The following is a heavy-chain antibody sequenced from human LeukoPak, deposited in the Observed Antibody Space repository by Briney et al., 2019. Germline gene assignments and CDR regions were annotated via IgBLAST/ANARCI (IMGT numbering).Heavy chain of an antibody. J-gene: IGHJ4*02. V-gene: IGHV4-4*07. CDR1: GASINSYY. Sequence: PSETLSLTCTVSGASINSYYWSWIRQPAGKGLEWIGRIYTSGRTNYNPSLKSRLTMPEDTSKNQFSLKLSSATAADTAVYYCARQTSSGGFDYWGQGTLVTVSS. CDR3: ARQTSSGGFDY. D-gene: IGHD3-10*01. CDR2: IYTSGRT.